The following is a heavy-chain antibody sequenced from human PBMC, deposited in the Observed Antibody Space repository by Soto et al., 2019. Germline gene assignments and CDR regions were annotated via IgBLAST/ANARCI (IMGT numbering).Heavy chain of an antibody. V-gene: IGHV1-18*01. D-gene: IGHD3-22*01. CDR3: ARDQSFDRSHYYGIDV. CDR2: ISPFNGNT. CDR1: GYPFTHYG. Sequence: GASVKVSCKSSGYPFTHYGITWVRQAPGQGLEWMGWISPFNGNTNYGQTLQGRVTLTTDTSTSTVYMELRSLRSDDTAVYYCARDQSFDRSHYYGIDVWGQGTTVTVSS. J-gene: IGHJ6*02.